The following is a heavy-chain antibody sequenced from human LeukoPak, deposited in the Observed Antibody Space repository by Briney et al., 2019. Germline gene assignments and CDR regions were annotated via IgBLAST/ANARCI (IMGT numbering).Heavy chain of an antibody. CDR3: AKDIRRRAAAGSLDH. Sequence: GGSLRLSCAASGFTFDDYAMHWVRQAPGKGLEWVSGISWNSGSIGYADSVKGRFTISRDNAKNSLYLQMNSLRAEDTALYYCAKDIRRRAAAGSLDHCGQGTLVTVSS. V-gene: IGHV3-9*01. D-gene: IGHD6-13*01. J-gene: IGHJ5*02. CDR2: ISWNSGSI. CDR1: GFTFDDYA.